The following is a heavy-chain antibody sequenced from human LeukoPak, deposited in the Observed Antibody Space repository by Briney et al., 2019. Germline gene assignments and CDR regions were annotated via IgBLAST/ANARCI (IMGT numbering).Heavy chain of an antibody. D-gene: IGHD4-23*01. CDR1: GFTFSSYW. V-gene: IGHV3-7*03. Sequence: GGSLRLSCAASGFTFSSYWMSWVRQAPGKGLEWVANIKQDGSEKYYVDSVKGRFTISRDNSKNTLYLQMNSLRAEDTAVYYCAKDKRGYGGHPEDYWGQGTLVTVSS. J-gene: IGHJ4*02. CDR3: AKDKRGYGGHPEDY. CDR2: IKQDGSEK.